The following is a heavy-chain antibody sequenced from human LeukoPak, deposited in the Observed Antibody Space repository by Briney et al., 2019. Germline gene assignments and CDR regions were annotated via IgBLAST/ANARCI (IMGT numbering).Heavy chain of an antibody. D-gene: IGHD2-2*01. CDR3: ATRYCTSTNCYAFDY. CDR1: GLTFSSYP. Sequence: GGSLRLSCAASGLTFSSYPMNWVRQAPGKGLEWVSSVNGNSDSIYYADSVKGRFTISRDNAKNSLYLQMNSLRAEDTAVYYCATRYCTSTNCYAFDYWGQGTLVTVSS. CDR2: VNGNSDSI. V-gene: IGHV3-21*01. J-gene: IGHJ4*02.